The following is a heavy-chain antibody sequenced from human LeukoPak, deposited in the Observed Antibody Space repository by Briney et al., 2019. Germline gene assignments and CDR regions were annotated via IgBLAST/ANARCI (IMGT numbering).Heavy chain of an antibody. CDR2: ISSRSRDI. CDR3: ARTDETATAGDFQH. CDR1: GFSFRSYS. Sequence: GGSLRLSCAASGFSFRSYSMNWVRQAPGKGLEWVSYISSRSRDIYYADSVKGRLTISRDNSQNSLYLQMNSLRDEDTAVYYCARTDETATAGDFQHWGQGTLVTVSS. D-gene: IGHD2-21*02. V-gene: IGHV3-48*02. J-gene: IGHJ1*01.